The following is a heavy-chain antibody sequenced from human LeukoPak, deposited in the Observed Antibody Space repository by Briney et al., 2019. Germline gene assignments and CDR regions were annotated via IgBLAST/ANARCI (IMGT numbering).Heavy chain of an antibody. CDR2: ISSSSSYI. Sequence: GGSLRLSCAASGFTFSSYSMNWVRQAPGKGLEWVSSISSSSSYIYYADSVKGRFTISRDNAKNSLYLQMNSLRAEDTAVYYCARDLIAVAEDDYWGQGTLVTVSS. V-gene: IGHV3-21*01. CDR3: ARDLIAVAEDDY. J-gene: IGHJ4*02. D-gene: IGHD6-19*01. CDR1: GFTFSSYS.